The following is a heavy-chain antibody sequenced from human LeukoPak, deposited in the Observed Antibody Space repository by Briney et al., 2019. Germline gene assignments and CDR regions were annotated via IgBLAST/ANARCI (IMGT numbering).Heavy chain of an antibody. J-gene: IGHJ6*02. V-gene: IGHV3-9*01. CDR2: ISWNSGSI. CDR1: GFTFDDYA. Sequence: PGRSLRLSCAASGFTFDDYAMHWVRQAPGKGLEWVSGISWNSGSIGYADSVKGRFTISRDNAENSLYLQMNSLRVEDTAVYYCARDGGMIRFGGQDVWGQGTTVTVS. D-gene: IGHD3-16*01. CDR3: ARDGGMIRFGGQDV.